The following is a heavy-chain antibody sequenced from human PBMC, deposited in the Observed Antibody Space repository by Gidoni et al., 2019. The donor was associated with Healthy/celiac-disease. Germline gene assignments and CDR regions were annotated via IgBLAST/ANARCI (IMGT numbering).Heavy chain of an antibody. CDR2: ISSSSSYI. D-gene: IGHD3-3*01. Sequence: EVQLVESGGGLVTPGGSLSLSCAASGFPFRSYSMNWVRQAPGKGLEWVSSISSSSSYIYYADSVKGRFTISRDNAKNSLYLQMNSLRAEDTAVYYCAREGGSYDFWSGYYDYWGQGTLVTVSS. V-gene: IGHV3-21*01. J-gene: IGHJ4*02. CDR3: AREGGSYDFWSGYYDY. CDR1: GFPFRSYS.